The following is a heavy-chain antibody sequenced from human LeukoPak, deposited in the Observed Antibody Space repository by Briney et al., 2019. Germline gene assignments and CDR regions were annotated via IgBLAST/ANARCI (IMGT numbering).Heavy chain of an antibody. Sequence: SQTLSLTCTVSGGSISSGSYYWSWIRQPAGKGLEWIGRIYTSGSTNYNPSLKSRVTISVDTSKNQFSLKLGSVTAADTAVYYCARERTSPIAATDYWGQGTLVTVSS. V-gene: IGHV4-61*02. J-gene: IGHJ4*02. D-gene: IGHD6-25*01. CDR1: GGSISSGSYY. CDR2: IYTSGST. CDR3: ARERTSPIAATDY.